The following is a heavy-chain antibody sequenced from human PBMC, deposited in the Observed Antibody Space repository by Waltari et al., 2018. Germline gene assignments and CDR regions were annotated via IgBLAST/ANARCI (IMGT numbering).Heavy chain of an antibody. CDR2: ISGSGGST. CDR3: AKDPRGIAVAGTDFDY. J-gene: IGHJ4*02. CDR1: GFTFSSSA. V-gene: IGHV3-23*01. Sequence: EVQLLESGGGLVQPGGSLRLSCAASGFTFSSSAMSWVRQAPGKGLEWVSAISGSGGSTYYADSVKGRFTITRDNSKNTLYLQMNSLRAEDTAVYYCAKDPRGIAVAGTDFDYWGQGTLVTVSS. D-gene: IGHD6-19*01.